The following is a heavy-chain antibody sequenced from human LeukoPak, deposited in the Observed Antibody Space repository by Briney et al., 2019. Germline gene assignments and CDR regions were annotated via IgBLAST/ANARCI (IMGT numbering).Heavy chain of an antibody. Sequence: PGGSLRLSCAASVFIVSNTYMTWVRQAPGKGLEWVSVIHNDGSTYYADSVKGRFTISRDNSKNMLFLRMSSLRVEDTAVYFCASLARDYWGQGTLVSVSS. V-gene: IGHV3-53*01. J-gene: IGHJ4*02. CDR2: IHNDGST. CDR3: ASLARDY. CDR1: VFIVSNTY. D-gene: IGHD3-3*02.